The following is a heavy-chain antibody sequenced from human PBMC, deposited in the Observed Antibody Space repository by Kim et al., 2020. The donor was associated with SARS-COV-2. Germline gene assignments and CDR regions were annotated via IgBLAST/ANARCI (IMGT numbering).Heavy chain of an antibody. CDR2: ISHSGFT. D-gene: IGHD1-1*01. V-gene: IGHV4-34*01. CDR3: SRGKGSKRYYFDS. CDR1: GGSFGGYY. Sequence: SETLSLTCAVYGGSFGGYYWIWIRQSPRKGLEWLGEISHSGFTNYSPSLESRVTISVDTSKNQFSLKLHSVTAADTAVYYCSRGKGSKRYYFDSWGQGTLVTVSS. J-gene: IGHJ4*02.